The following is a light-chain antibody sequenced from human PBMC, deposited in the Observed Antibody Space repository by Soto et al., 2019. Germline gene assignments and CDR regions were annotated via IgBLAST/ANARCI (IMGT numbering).Light chain of an antibody. CDR1: QSISSY. CDR3: QQSYSTPQIT. J-gene: IGKJ5*01. CDR2: AAS. V-gene: IGKV1-39*01. Sequence: KIPLPASPFPTIGEKSTITFRASQSISSYLNWYQQKPGKAPKLLIYAASSLQSGVPSRFSGSGSGTDFTLTISSLQPEDFATYYCQQSYSTPQITFGQGTRLEIK.